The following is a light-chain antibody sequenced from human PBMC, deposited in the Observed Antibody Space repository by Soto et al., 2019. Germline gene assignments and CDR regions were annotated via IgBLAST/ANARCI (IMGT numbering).Light chain of an antibody. V-gene: IGLV2-14*01. Sequence: QSALTQPASVSDSPGQSITISCTGTSSDVGGYNHVSWYQQHPGKAPKLMIYDVTNRPSGVSNRFSGSKSGSTASLIISGLQAEDEADYYCSSYAGSNNVFGTGTKLTVL. CDR3: SSYAGSNNV. J-gene: IGLJ1*01. CDR2: DVT. CDR1: SSDVGGYNH.